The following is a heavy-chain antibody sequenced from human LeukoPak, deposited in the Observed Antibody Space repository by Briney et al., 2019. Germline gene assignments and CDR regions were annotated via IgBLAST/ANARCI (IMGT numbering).Heavy chain of an antibody. V-gene: IGHV3-23*01. J-gene: IGHJ4*02. D-gene: IGHD2-21*02. Sequence: GGSLRLSCAVSGLPFGSYGMTWVRQAPGKGLEWVSGITGNGVYTCYADSVKGRFTISRDNSKSTLSLQMNSPRAEDTAVYYCAKSYCGGDCGWGPGTLVIVSS. CDR2: ITGNGVYT. CDR3: AKSYCGGDCG. CDR1: GLPFGSYG.